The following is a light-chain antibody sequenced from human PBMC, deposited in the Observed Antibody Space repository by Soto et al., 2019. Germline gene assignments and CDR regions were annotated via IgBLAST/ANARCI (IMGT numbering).Light chain of an antibody. CDR3: SSYTSSSTL. CDR1: SSDIGGYNY. CDR2: DVS. Sequence: QSALAQPASVSGSPGQSITISCTGTSSDIGGYNYVSWYQQHPGKAPKLIIYDVSNRPSGVSDRFSGSKSGNTASLTISGLQADDEADYYCSSYTSSSTLFGGGTKLTVL. J-gene: IGLJ3*02. V-gene: IGLV2-14*03.